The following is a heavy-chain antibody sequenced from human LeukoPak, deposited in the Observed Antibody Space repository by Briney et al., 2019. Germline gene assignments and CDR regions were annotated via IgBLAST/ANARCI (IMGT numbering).Heavy chain of an antibody. CDR3: AREGLSGDYDY. CDR2: IYHSGST. J-gene: IGHJ4*02. V-gene: IGHV4-30-2*01. D-gene: IGHD4-17*01. CDR1: GFTFSSYA. Sequence: LRLSCAASGFTFSSYAMSWVRQAPGKGLEWIGYIYHSGSTYYNPSLKSRVTISVDRSKNQFSLKLSSVTAADTAVYYCAREGLSGDYDYWGQGTLVTVSS.